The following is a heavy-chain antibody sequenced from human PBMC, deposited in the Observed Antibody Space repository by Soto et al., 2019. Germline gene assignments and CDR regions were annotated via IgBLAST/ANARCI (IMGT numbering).Heavy chain of an antibody. Sequence: SETLSLTCTVSGASISSSSYYWGWIRQSPGKGLEWIGSVSYSGTTYHNPSLKSRVTIYVHTSKSEFSLKLSSVTAADTAVYYCARLVVPLGYCSGGSCPRYIFDYWGQGNLVTVSS. V-gene: IGHV4-39*01. CDR2: VSYSGTT. J-gene: IGHJ4*02. CDR1: GASISSSSYY. D-gene: IGHD2-15*01. CDR3: ARLVVPLGYCSGGSCPRYIFDY.